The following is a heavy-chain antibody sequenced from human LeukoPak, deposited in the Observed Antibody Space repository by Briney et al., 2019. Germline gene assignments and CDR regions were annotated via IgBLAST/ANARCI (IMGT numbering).Heavy chain of an antibody. CDR1: GFTFSNAW. Sequence: GGSLRLSCAASGFTFSNAWMSWVRQAPGKGLEWVSGINWNGGRTGYADSVKGRFTISRDNAKKSLYVQMNSLRAEDTALYYCAREYYGSGSYYNVGYWGQGTLVTVSS. D-gene: IGHD3-10*01. CDR3: AREYYGSGSYYNVGY. CDR2: INWNGGRT. J-gene: IGHJ4*02. V-gene: IGHV3-20*04.